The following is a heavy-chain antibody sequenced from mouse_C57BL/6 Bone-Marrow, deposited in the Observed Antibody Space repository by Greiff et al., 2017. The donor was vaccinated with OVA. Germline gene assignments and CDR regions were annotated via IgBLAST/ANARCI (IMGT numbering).Heavy chain of an antibody. CDR2: IDPANDNT. CDR3: ARGNVGSSFYAMDY. V-gene: IGHV14-3*01. J-gene: IGHJ4*01. CDR1: GFNIKNTY. D-gene: IGHD1-1*01. Sequence: VQLKQSVAELVRPGASVKLSCTASGFNIKNTYMHWVKQRPEQGLEWIGRIDPANDNTKYAPKFQGKATMTADTSSNTAYLQLSSLSSEDTAVYCCARGNVGSSFYAMDYWGQGTSVTVSS.